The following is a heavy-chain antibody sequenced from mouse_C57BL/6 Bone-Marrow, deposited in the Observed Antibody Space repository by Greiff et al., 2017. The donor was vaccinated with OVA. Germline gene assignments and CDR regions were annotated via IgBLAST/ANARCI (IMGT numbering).Heavy chain of an antibody. CDR2: IWSGGST. Sequence: VQLQQSGPGLVQPSQSLSITCTVSGFSLTSYGVHWVRQSPGKGLEWLGVIWSGGSTDYNAAFISRLSISKDNSKSQVFFKMNSLQADDTAIYYCARNGVYSNYFDYWGQGTTLTVSS. V-gene: IGHV2-2*01. D-gene: IGHD2-5*01. J-gene: IGHJ2*01. CDR3: ARNGVYSNYFDY. CDR1: GFSLTSYG.